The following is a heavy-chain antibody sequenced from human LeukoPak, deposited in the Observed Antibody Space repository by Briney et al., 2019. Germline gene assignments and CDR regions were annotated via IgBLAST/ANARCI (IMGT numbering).Heavy chain of an antibody. CDR2: ISYDGSNK. Sequence: GGSLRLSCAASGFTFSSYAMHWVRQAPGKGLEWVAVISYDGSNKYYADSVKGRFTISRDNSKNTLYLQMNSLRAEDTAVYYCAKDYYDSSGYNDAFDIWGQGTMVTVSS. CDR1: GFTFSSYA. D-gene: IGHD3-22*01. CDR3: AKDYYDSSGYNDAFDI. J-gene: IGHJ3*02. V-gene: IGHV3-30*04.